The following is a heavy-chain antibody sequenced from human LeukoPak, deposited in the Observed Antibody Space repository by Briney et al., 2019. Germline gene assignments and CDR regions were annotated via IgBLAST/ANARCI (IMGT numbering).Heavy chain of an antibody. D-gene: IGHD4-23*01. J-gene: IGHJ4*02. Sequence: PGGSLRLSCVVSGFTVSSNYMSWVRQAPGKGLEWVSVIYSGGSTYYADSVKGRFTISRDNSKNTLYLQMNSLRAEDTAVYYCAGGGHPLDYWGQGTLVTVSS. CDR3: AGGGHPLDY. V-gene: IGHV3-66*01. CDR2: IYSGGST. CDR1: GFTVSSNY.